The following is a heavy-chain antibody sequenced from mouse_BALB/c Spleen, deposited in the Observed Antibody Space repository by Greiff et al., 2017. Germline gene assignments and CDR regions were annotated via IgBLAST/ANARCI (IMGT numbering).Heavy chain of an antibody. CDR2: ISSGSSTI. V-gene: IGHV5-17*02. J-gene: IGHJ2*01. CDR3: ARNANWDLFDY. CDR1: GFTFSSFG. Sequence: EVQRVESGGGLVQPGGSRKLSCAASGFTFSSFGMHWVRQAPEKGLEWVAYISSGSSTIYYAGTVKGRFTISRDNPKNTLFLQMTSLRSEDTAMYYCARNANWDLFDYWGQGTTLTVSS. D-gene: IGHD4-1*01.